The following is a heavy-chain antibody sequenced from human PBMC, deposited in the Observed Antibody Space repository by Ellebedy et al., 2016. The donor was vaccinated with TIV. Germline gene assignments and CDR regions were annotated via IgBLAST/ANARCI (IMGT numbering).Heavy chain of an antibody. V-gene: IGHV4-39*01. Sequence: MPGGSLRLSWHFSCTSIPLSSYYWGWIRQPPGKGLEWIGNIYYTGSTYDNPSLKSRVTMSVDTSTNQFSLTLRSVTAADTAVYYCSRQPPQWELLGIDFWGQGILVTVSS. CDR2: IYYTGST. J-gene: IGHJ4*02. CDR1: CTSIPLSSYY. CDR3: SRQPPQWELLGIDF. D-gene: IGHD1-26*01.